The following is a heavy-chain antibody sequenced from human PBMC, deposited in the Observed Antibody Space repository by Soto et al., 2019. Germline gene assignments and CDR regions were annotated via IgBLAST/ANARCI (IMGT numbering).Heavy chain of an antibody. Sequence: SETLSLTCSVSGTSIRSSNYYWGWVRQPPGKGLEWIGSINYNGRAYQNPSLKSRATISIDTSENQFSLKLTSVTAADTAMYFCARLSGGRSVYFDPWGQGILVTSPQ. D-gene: IGHD2-8*02. CDR3: ARLSGGRSVYFDP. CDR2: INYNGRA. J-gene: IGHJ5*02. CDR1: GTSIRSSNYY. V-gene: IGHV4-39*01.